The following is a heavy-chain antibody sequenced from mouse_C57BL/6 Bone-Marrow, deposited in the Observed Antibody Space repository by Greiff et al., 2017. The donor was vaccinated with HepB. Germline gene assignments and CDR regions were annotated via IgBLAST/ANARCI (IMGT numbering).Heavy chain of an antibody. CDR1: GFSITDDY. Sequence: EVKLLESGADLVRPGASLKFSCSVSGFSITDDYMHWLKQRFEQGLVWIVWIDPDNGDTDYASNFQGKATITADTSTNTAYLQLSSLTSEDTAVYCCTSVGYWGQGTTVTVSS. CDR2: IDPDNGDT. V-gene: IGHV14-4*01. CDR3: TSVGY. J-gene: IGHJ2*01.